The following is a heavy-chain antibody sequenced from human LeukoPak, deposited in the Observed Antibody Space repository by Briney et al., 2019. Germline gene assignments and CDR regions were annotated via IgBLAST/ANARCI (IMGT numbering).Heavy chain of an antibody. Sequence: SQTLSLTCSVSDDSISSGTYYWSWIRQPAGKGLEWIGRIYTSGSTNYNPSLKSRVTISVDTSKNQFSLKLSSVTAADTAVYHCARFTPSLNWFDPWGQGTLVTVSS. V-gene: IGHV4-61*02. CDR3: ARFTPSLNWFDP. CDR1: DDSISSGTYY. CDR2: IYTSGST. J-gene: IGHJ5*02.